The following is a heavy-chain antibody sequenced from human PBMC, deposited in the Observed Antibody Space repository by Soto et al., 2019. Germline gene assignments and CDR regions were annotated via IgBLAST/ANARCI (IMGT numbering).Heavy chain of an antibody. CDR3: ARDRDSYGMDV. Sequence: EVQLVETGGGLIQPGGSLRLSCAASGFTVSSNYMSWVRQAPGKGLEWVSVTYSGGSTYNADSVTGRFTISRDNSKNTLYLQMNSLRAEDTAVYYCARDRDSYGMDVWGQGTTVTVSS. CDR2: TYSGGST. CDR1: GFTVSSNY. D-gene: IGHD3-10*01. V-gene: IGHV3-53*02. J-gene: IGHJ6*02.